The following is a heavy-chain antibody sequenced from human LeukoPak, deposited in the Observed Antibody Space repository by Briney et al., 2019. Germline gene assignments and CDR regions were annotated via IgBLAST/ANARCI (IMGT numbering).Heavy chain of an antibody. CDR3: ARDELRYFDWSFYGMDV. J-gene: IGHJ6*02. CDR1: GLTFSSYS. V-gene: IGHV3-48*01. CDR2: ISSSSSTI. D-gene: IGHD3-9*01. Sequence: GGSLRLSCAASGLTFSSYSMNWVRQAPGKGLEWVSYISSSSSTIYYADSVKGRFTISRDNAKNSLYLQMNSLRAEDTAVYYCARDELRYFDWSFYGMDVWGQGTTVTVSS.